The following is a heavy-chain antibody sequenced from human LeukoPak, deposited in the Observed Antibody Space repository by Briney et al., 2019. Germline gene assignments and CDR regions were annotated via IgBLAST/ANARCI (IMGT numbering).Heavy chain of an antibody. CDR1: GFTFTSYS. CDR3: ARDQYSGHWYYALDI. Sequence: GGSLRLSCAASGFTFTSYSMNWVRQAPGKGLEWVSSISSSGTYIKYTDSVKSRFTISRDNAKNSLYLQMNSLRDEDTAVYYCARDQYSGHWYYALDIWGQGTMVTVSS. J-gene: IGHJ3*02. CDR2: ISSSGTYI. V-gene: IGHV3-21*01. D-gene: IGHD6-19*01.